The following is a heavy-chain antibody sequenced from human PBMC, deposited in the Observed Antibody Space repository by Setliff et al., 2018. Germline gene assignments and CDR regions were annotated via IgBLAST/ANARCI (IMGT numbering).Heavy chain of an antibody. J-gene: IGHJ4*02. CDR2: ISAYNGNT. CDR1: GYTFTSYG. Sequence: GASVKVSCKASGYTFTSYGISWVRQAPGQGLEWMGWISAYNGNTNYAQKLQGRVTMTTDTSTSTAYMELRSLRSDDTAVYYCARDRITYGIAVLNLYYFEYWGQGTLVTVS. D-gene: IGHD6-19*01. CDR3: ARDRITYGIAVLNLYYFEY. V-gene: IGHV1-18*01.